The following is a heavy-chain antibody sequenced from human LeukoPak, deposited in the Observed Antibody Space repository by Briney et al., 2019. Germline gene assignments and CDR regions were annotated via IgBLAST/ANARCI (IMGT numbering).Heavy chain of an antibody. V-gene: IGHV3-33*01. J-gene: IGHJ4*02. CDR3: ARDIGNSGFNLDY. D-gene: IGHD5-12*01. CDR1: GFTFSTHG. Sequence: QTGGSLRPSRVVSGFTFSTHGFHRVHQAPGVGLEWVSVIWHDGGRKEYADSVRGRFTISRDTFNLYLQMNSLRAEDTAVYYCARDIGNSGFNLDYWGQGTAVTVSS. CDR2: IWHDGGRK.